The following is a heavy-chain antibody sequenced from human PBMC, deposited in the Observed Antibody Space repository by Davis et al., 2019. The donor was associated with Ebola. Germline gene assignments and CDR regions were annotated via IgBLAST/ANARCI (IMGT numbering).Heavy chain of an antibody. CDR1: GYSFTTYG. V-gene: IGHV1-18*01. J-gene: IGHJ4*02. D-gene: IGHD3/OR15-3a*01. Sequence: ASVKVSCKPVGYSFTTYGLSWVRQAPGQGLEWVGWIGVYNGKTDYAKKFKGRVDMTADFSTNTVYMELTSLRSDDTAVYYCARSSFLDWLLTDYWGQGTLVTVSS. CDR2: IGVYNGKT. CDR3: ARSSFLDWLLTDY.